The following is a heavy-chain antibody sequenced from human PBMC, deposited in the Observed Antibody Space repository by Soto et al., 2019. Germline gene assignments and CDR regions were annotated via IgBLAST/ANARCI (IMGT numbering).Heavy chain of an antibody. CDR2: IYWDDNK. J-gene: IGHJ5*02. CDR1: GFSLSTSGVG. D-gene: IGHD2-21*02. V-gene: IGHV2-5*02. Sequence: QITLKESGPPLVKPTQTLTLTCTFSGFSLSTSGVGVGWIRQPPGKALEWLALIYWDDNKRYSPSLKSRLTITKDTSKILVVLTLTNRDPEDTATYYGAHSRVTVEFDPWGQGTLGTGSS. CDR3: AHSRVTVEFDP.